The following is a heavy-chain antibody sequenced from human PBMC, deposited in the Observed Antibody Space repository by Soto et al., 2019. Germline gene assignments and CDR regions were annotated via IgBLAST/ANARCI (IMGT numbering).Heavy chain of an antibody. Sequence: QVQLVQSGAEVKKPGSSVKVSCKASGCTFSSYAISWVRQAPGQGLDWMGGIIPIFGTANYAQKFQGRVPITADESTSTAYMELSSLRSEDTAVYYCARDGSRPSSSWYHWGQGTLFTFCS. CDR2: IIPIFGTA. J-gene: IGHJ5*02. D-gene: IGHD6-13*01. CDR1: GCTFSSYA. CDR3: ARDGSRPSSSWYH. V-gene: IGHV1-69*01.